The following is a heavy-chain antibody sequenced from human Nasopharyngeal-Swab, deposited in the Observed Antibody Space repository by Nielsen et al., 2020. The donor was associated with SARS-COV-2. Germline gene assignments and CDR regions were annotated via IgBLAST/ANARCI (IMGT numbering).Heavy chain of an antibody. CDR3: ARDQYGDYGDY. D-gene: IGHD4-17*01. V-gene: IGHV3-53*01. CDR2: IYSGGST. J-gene: IGHJ4*02. Sequence: WIRQPPGKGLEWVSVIYSGGSTYYADSVKGRFTISRDNSKNTLYLQMNSLRAEDTAVYYCARDQYGDYGDYWGQGTLVRLL.